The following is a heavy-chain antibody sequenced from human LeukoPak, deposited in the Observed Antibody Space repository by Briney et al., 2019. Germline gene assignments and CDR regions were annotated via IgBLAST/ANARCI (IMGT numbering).Heavy chain of an antibody. CDR1: GLTFSNYD. CDR3: AKGTWEHDAFDI. V-gene: IGHV3-23*01. Sequence: GGSLRLSCAASGLTFSNYDMNWVRQAPGKGLEWVSAISGSGGSTYYADSVKGRFTISRDNSKNTLYLQMNSLRAEDTAVYYCAKGTWEHDAFDIWGQGTMVTVSS. J-gene: IGHJ3*02. CDR2: ISGSGGST. D-gene: IGHD1/OR15-1a*01.